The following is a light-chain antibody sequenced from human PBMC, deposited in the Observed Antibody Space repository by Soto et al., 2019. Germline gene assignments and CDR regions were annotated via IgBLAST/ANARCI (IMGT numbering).Light chain of an antibody. V-gene: IGLV2-23*01. J-gene: IGLJ3*02. CDR2: ETS. Sequence: QSVLTQPASVSGSPGQSITISCTGTTSDVGSYNLVSWYQQHPGKAPKLMIYETSKRPSGVSYRFSGSKSGNRASLTISGLQAEDEADYFCCSYAGSRTLEFGGGTKVTVL. CDR3: CSYAGSRTLE. CDR1: TSDVGSYNL.